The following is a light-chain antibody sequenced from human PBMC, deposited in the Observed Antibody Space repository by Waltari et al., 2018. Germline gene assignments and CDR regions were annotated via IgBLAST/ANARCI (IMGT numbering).Light chain of an antibody. CDR2: DVS. J-gene: IGLJ3*02. V-gene: IGLV2-11*01. Sequence: QSALTQPPSVSGSPGQSVTISCTGTITDVGGYNSVSWYLHHPGKAPKLIIYDVSERPSGVPDRFSGSKSGNTASLTISGLQADDEADYFCCSYAGSYTYWVFGGGTTLTVL. CDR1: ITDVGGYNS. CDR3: CSYAGSYTYWV.